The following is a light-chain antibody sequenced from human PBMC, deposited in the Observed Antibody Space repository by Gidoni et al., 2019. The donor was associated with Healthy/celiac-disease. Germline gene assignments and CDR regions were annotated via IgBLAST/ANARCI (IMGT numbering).Light chain of an antibody. J-gene: IGKJ1*01. CDR2: AAS. CDR1: QSISSY. CDR3: QQSYSTPWT. Sequence: DIQLPQSPSSLSASVGDRVTITCRASQSISSYLNWYQPKPGKAPKLLIYAASSLQSGVPSRFSGSGSGTDFTLTISSLQPEDFATYYCQQSYSTPWTFGQGTKVEIK. V-gene: IGKV1-39*01.